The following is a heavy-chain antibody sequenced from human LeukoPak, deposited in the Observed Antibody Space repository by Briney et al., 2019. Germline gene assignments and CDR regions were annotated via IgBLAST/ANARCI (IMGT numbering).Heavy chain of an antibody. CDR1: GGSISSSSYY. D-gene: IGHD1-26*01. CDR2: IYYSGST. Sequence: SETLSLTCTVSGGSISSSSYYWGWIRQPPGKGLEWIGSIYYSGSTYYNPSLKSRVTISVDTSKNQFSLKLSSVTAADTAVYYCARHTAINPSYSAIDYWGQGTLVTVSS. V-gene: IGHV4-39*01. J-gene: IGHJ4*02. CDR3: ARHTAINPSYSAIDY.